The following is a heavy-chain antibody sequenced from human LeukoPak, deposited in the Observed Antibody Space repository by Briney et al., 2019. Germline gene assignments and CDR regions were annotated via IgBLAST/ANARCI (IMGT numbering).Heavy chain of an antibody. CDR1: GGSISSSNYY. CDR3: AHFKGGSFDF. J-gene: IGHJ3*01. CDR2: IYYSGNT. D-gene: IGHD1-26*01. V-gene: IGHV4-39*01. Sequence: SETLSLTCTVSGGSISSSNYYWGWIRQPPGKGLEWIGSIYYSGNTYYNPSLKSRVAISVDTSKNQFSLKLTSVTAADTAVYYCAHFKGGSFDFWGQGTMVTVSS.